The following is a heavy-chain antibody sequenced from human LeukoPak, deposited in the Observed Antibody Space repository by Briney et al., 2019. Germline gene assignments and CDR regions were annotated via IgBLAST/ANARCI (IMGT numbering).Heavy chain of an antibody. CDR2: IYTSGST. Sequence: SETLSLTCTVSGGSISSSSYYWSWIRQPAGKGLEWIGRIYTSGSTNYNPSLKSRVTISVDTSKNQFSLKLSSVTAADTAVYYCARVFVGGWPLSTGAVKFDPWGQGTLVTVSS. CDR1: GGSISSSSYY. D-gene: IGHD3-10*01. CDR3: ARVFVGGWPLSTGAVKFDP. V-gene: IGHV4-61*02. J-gene: IGHJ5*02.